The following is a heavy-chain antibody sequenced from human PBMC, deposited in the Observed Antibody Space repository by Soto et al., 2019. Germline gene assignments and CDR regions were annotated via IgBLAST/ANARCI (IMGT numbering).Heavy chain of an antibody. Sequence: QVQLEQSGTEVKKPGASVKVSCKASGYTFSNYYMYWVRQAPGQGLEWMGHFNPSGGSTNYAQTFEGRVTMTGDTSSSTAYMELSSLRSDDTAVYFCARGRPGRRNGMDVWGQGTTVTVSS. CDR3: ARGRPGRRNGMDV. V-gene: IGHV1-46*01. J-gene: IGHJ6*02. D-gene: IGHD3-10*01. CDR2: FNPSGGST. CDR1: GYTFSNYY.